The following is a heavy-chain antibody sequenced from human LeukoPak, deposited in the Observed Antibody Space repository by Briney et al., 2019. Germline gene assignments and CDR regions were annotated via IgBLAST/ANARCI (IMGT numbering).Heavy chain of an antibody. J-gene: IGHJ5*02. D-gene: IGHD3-3*01. CDR1: GFTFSNYG. V-gene: IGHV3-23*01. CDR2: ISVHGGSP. CDR3: ARGLREFDFWSGYAT. Sequence: GGSLRLSCAASGFTFSNYGMMWVRQAPGKGLDWVSTISVHGGSPNYADSVKGRFTISRDNSKNTLHLQMNSLRAEDTALYYCARGLREFDFWSGYATWGQGTLVTVSS.